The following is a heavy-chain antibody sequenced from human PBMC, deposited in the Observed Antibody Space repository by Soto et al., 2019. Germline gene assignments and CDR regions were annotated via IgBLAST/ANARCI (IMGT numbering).Heavy chain of an antibody. CDR1: GFTFSSYA. J-gene: IGHJ3*02. CDR2: ISGSGGST. CDR3: AKVRSLMYSSSSLVDAFDI. D-gene: IGHD6-6*01. V-gene: IGHV3-23*01. Sequence: GGSLRLSCAASGFTFSSYAMSWVRQAPGKGLEWVSAISGSGGSTYYADSVKGRFTISRDNSKNTLYLQMNSLRAEDTAVYYCAKVRSLMYSSSSLVDAFDIWGQGTMVTVSS.